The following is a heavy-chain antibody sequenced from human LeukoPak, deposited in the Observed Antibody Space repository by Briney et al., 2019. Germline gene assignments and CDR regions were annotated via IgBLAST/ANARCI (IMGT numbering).Heavy chain of an antibody. V-gene: IGHV3-48*02. CDR2: ISSSSSTI. CDR1: GFTFSSYS. CDR3: ARNYYDSSGSLWY. Sequence: PGGSLRLSRAASGFTFSSYSMNWVRQAPGKGLEWLSYISSSSSTIYYADSVKGRFTISRDNAENSLYLQMSSLRDEDTAVYYCARNYYDSSGSLWYWGQGTLVTVSS. D-gene: IGHD3-22*01. J-gene: IGHJ4*02.